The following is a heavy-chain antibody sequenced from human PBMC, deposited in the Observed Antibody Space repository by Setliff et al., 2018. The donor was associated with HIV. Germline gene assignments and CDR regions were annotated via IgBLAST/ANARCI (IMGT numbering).Heavy chain of an antibody. CDR3: ARGTYHYDRRGFGEYFYFTDV. Sequence: VASVKVSCKASGHTSTTDDINWVRQATGQGLEWMGWMNPNSGNTGYAQKFKGRFTMTRNTSMSTAYMELISLTYEDTAVYYCARGTYHYDRRGFGEYFYFTDVWGKGTTVTVSS. D-gene: IGHD3-22*01. V-gene: IGHV1-8*01. J-gene: IGHJ6*03. CDR2: MNPNSGNT. CDR1: GHTSTTDD.